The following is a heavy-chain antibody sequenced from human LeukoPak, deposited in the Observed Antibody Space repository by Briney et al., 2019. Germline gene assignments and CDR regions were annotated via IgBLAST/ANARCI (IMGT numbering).Heavy chain of an antibody. D-gene: IGHD6-19*01. CDR3: AKDVISVAGTPRYFDY. J-gene: IGHJ4*02. CDR1: GFTFSSYA. Sequence: PGGSLRLSCAASGFTFSSYAMSWVRQAPGKGLEWVSAISGSGGSTYHADSVKGRFTISRDNSKNTLYLQMNNLRDEDTAVYYCAKDVISVAGTPRYFDYWGQGTLVTVSS. CDR2: ISGSGGST. V-gene: IGHV3-23*01.